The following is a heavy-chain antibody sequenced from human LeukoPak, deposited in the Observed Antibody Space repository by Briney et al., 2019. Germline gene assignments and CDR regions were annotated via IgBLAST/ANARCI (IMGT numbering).Heavy chain of an antibody. CDR3: ARIWAVENFDWLLHAFDI. J-gene: IGHJ3*02. CDR1: GDSISTYY. CDR2: TFNSGST. D-gene: IGHD3-9*01. Sequence: SETLSLTCSVSGDSISTYYWTWIRQPPGKGLEWIGHTFNSGSTNYNPSLKSRVTISVDTSKNQFSLKLSSVTAADTAVYYCARIWAVENFDWLLHAFDIWGQGTMVTVSS. V-gene: IGHV4-4*08.